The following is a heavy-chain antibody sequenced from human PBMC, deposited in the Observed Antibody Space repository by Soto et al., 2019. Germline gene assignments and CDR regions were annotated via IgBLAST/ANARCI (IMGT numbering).Heavy chain of an antibody. V-gene: IGHV3-53*01. Sequence: GGSLRLSCAASGFTVSSNYMGWVRQAPGKGLEWVSVIYSGGSTYYADSVKGRFTISRDNSKNTLYLQMNSLRAEDTAVYYCARTGLVPAAIDYYYYGMDVWGQGTTVTVSS. CDR3: ARTGLVPAAIDYYYYGMDV. J-gene: IGHJ6*02. D-gene: IGHD2-2*02. CDR1: GFTVSSNY. CDR2: IYSGGST.